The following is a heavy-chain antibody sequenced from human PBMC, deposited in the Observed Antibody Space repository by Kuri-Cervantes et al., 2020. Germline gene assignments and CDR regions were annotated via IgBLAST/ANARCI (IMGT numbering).Heavy chain of an antibody. CDR2: IYYSGST. CDR3: ARVWRYSSGWYGGFDY. V-gene: IGHV4-59*01. J-gene: IGHJ4*02. D-gene: IGHD6-19*01. Sequence: SETLSLTCTVSGGSISSYYWSWIRQPPGKGLEWTGYIYYSGSTNYNPSLKSRVTISVDTSKNQFSLKLSSVTAADTAVYYCARVWRYSSGWYGGFDYWGQGTLVTVSS. CDR1: GGSISSYY.